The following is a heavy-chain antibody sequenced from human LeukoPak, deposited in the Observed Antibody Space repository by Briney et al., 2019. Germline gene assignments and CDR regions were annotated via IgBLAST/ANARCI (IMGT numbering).Heavy chain of an antibody. CDR3: ARLGSFCTNGVCYGA. Sequence: GGSLRLSCAASGFTFSSYEMNWVRQAPGKGLEWVSHISSSGRNMYYADSVKGRFTISRDNAKKLLHLQMNSLRGEDTAVYYCARLGSFCTNGVCYGAWGQGTLVTVSS. CDR1: GFTFSSYE. CDR2: ISSSGRNM. V-gene: IGHV3-48*03. J-gene: IGHJ5*02. D-gene: IGHD2-8*01.